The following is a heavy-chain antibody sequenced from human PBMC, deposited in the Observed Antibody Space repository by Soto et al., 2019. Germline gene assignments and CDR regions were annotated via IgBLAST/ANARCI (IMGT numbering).Heavy chain of an antibody. CDR3: ARVSTGTTLYYFDY. CDR2: IIPIFGTA. CDR1: GGTFSSYA. Sequence: QVQLVQSRAEVKKPGSSVKVSCKASGGTFSSYAISWVRQAPGQGLEWMGGIIPIFGTANYAQKFQGRVTITADESTSTAYMELSSLRSEDTAVYYCARVSTGTTLYYFDYWGQGTLVTVSS. D-gene: IGHD1-1*01. J-gene: IGHJ4*02. V-gene: IGHV1-69*01.